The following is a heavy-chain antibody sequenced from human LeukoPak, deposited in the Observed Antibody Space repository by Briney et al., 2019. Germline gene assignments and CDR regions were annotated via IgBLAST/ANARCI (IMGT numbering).Heavy chain of an antibody. D-gene: IGHD1-26*01. CDR2: ITSSSTYI. V-gene: IGHV3-21*01. CDR3: ARAGDGNYFYYYMDV. J-gene: IGHJ6*03. CDR1: GFTFSSYA. Sequence: SGGSLRLSCAASGFTFSSYAMHWVRQSPGKGLEWVSFITSSSTYIYYADSVKGRFTISRDNAKNSLYLQLNSLRAEDTAVYYCARAGDGNYFYYYMDVWGKGTTVTVSS.